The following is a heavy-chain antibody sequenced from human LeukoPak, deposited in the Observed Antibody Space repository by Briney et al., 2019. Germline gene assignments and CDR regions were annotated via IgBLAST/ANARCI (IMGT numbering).Heavy chain of an antibody. D-gene: IGHD3-16*02. CDR2: ISGYNGNT. J-gene: IGHJ5*02. CDR1: GYTFTTYG. V-gene: IGHV1-18*01. Sequence: ASVKVSCKASGYTFTTYGISWVRQAPGQGLEWMGWISGYNGNTNYAQKFQGRVTMTTDTSTTTVYMELSSLRSEDTAVYYCARDNSVGDIAWWFDPWGQGTLVTVSS. CDR3: ARDNSVGDIAWWFDP.